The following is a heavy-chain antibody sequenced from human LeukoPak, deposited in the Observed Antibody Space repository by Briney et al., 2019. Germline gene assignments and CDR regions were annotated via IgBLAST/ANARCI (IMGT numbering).Heavy chain of an antibody. D-gene: IGHD2-2*01. V-gene: IGHV4-59*08. CDR1: GGSLTGYF. CDR2: VFYSGNT. J-gene: IGHJ4*02. CDR3: ARQGTITYAYFDY. Sequence: ASETLSLTCTVSGGSLTGYFWSWIRQPPGKGLEWLGYVFYSGNTRYNPSLESRVSTSADTSKNQFSLRLTSVTAADTAVYYCARQGTITYAYFDYWSQGTLVTVSS.